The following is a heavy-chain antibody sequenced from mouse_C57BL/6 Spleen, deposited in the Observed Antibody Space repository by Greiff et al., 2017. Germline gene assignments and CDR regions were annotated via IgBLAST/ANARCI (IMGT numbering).Heavy chain of an antibody. D-gene: IGHD1-1*01. Sequence: QVQLQQPGTELVKPGASVKLSCKASVYTFTSYWMHWVKQRPGQGLEWIGNINPSNGGTNYNEKFKSKATLTVDKSSSTAYMQLSSLTSEDSAVYYCARSGGGSSYLYFDVWGTGTTVTVSS. CDR1: VYTFTSYW. CDR3: ARSGGGSSYLYFDV. V-gene: IGHV1-53*01. CDR2: INPSNGGT. J-gene: IGHJ1*03.